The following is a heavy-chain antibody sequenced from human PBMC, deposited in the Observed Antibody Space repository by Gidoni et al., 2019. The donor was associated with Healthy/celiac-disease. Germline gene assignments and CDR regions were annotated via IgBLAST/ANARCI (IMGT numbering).Heavy chain of an antibody. V-gene: IGHV3-33*01. J-gene: IGHJ4*02. CDR1: GFTFISYG. CDR3: ARDPLDSSGWYRAFYFDY. Sequence: QVQLVESGGGVVQPGRSLRLSCAASGFTFISYGMHWVRQAPGKGLEWVAVIWYDGSNKYYADSVKGRFTISRDNSKNTLYLQMNSLRAEDTAVYYCARDPLDSSGWYRAFYFDYWGQGTLVTVSS. D-gene: IGHD6-19*01. CDR2: IWYDGSNK.